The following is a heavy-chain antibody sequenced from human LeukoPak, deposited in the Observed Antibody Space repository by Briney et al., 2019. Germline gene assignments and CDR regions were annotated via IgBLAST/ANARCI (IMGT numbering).Heavy chain of an antibody. CDR3: ARHGGSRYYYYYMDV. V-gene: IGHV4-39*01. J-gene: IGHJ6*03. Sequence: WVRQPPGKGLEWIGSIYYSGSTYYNPSLKSRVTISVDTSKNQFSLKLSSVTAADTAVYYCARHGGSRYYYYYMDVWGKGTTVTISS. D-gene: IGHD3-16*01. CDR2: IYYSGST.